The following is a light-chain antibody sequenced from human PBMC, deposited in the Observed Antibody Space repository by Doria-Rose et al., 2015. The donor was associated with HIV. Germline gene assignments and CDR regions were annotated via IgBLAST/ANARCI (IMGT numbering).Light chain of an antibody. CDR1: QSFSSAY. CDR2: DGS. J-gene: IGKJ1*01. Sequence: QSPGTLSLSPGERATLSCRASQSFSSAYLAWYQQKPGQAPSLLIYDGSTRATGIPDRFSASGSGTDFTLTVNRLEPEDFALYYCHQYGTSWTFGQGAKVEI. V-gene: IGKV3-20*01. CDR3: HQYGTSWT.